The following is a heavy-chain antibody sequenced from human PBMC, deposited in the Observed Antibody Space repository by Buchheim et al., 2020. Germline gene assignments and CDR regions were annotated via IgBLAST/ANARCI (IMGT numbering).Heavy chain of an antibody. J-gene: IGHJ2*01. CDR3: ARISGNTVTIEAVGWYFDL. Sequence: EVQLVESGGGLVQPGGSLRLSCAASGFTFSSYWMSWVRQAPGKGLEWVANIKQDGSEKYYVDSVKGQFTISRDNAKNSLYLQMNSLRAEDTAVYYCARISGNTVTIEAVGWYFDLWGRGTL. D-gene: IGHD4-17*01. CDR1: GFTFSSYW. V-gene: IGHV3-7*01. CDR2: IKQDGSEK.